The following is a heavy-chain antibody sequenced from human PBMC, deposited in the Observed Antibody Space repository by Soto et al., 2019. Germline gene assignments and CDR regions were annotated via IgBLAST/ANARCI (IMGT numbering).Heavy chain of an antibody. CDR3: ARDILSVGPCANDAFDV. Sequence: QVQLVQSGAEVRKPGASVNISCRASGFSFSDNLINWVRQAPGQSLEWMGWINPDNGNTRYSQTLQGRVTISRHSSASIAYVEVSDLTSEDTAVYYCARDILSVGPCANDAFDVWGQGTMLTVSS. J-gene: IGHJ3*01. D-gene: IGHD2-8*02. CDR1: GFSFSDNL. V-gene: IGHV1-3*01. CDR2: INPDNGNT.